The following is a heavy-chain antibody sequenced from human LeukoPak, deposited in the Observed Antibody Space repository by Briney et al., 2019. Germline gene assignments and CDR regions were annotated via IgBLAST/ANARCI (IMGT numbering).Heavy chain of an antibody. V-gene: IGHV3-66*01. Sequence: SGGSLRPSCAASGFTFSSYGMHWVRQAPGKGLEWVSVIYSGGSTYYADSVKGRFTISRDNSKNTLYLQMNSLRAEDTAVYYCARRVVIPGYYYYGMDVWGQGTTVTVSS. CDR1: GFTFSSYG. J-gene: IGHJ6*02. CDR2: IYSGGST. D-gene: IGHD3-3*01. CDR3: ARRVVIPGYYYYGMDV.